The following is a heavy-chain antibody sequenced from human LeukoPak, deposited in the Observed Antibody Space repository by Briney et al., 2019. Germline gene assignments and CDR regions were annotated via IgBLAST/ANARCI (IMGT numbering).Heavy chain of an antibody. Sequence: GGSLRLSCAASGFTFSSYGMLWVRQAPGKGLEWVAVIRYDGSNKYYPDSVKGRFTISRDNSKNTLYLQMNSLRAEDTAVYYCAKDLGWESGYDIFDYWGQGTLVTVSS. CDR1: GFTFSSYG. CDR3: AKDLGWESGYDIFDY. CDR2: IRYDGSNK. J-gene: IGHJ4*02. D-gene: IGHD5-12*01. V-gene: IGHV3-30*02.